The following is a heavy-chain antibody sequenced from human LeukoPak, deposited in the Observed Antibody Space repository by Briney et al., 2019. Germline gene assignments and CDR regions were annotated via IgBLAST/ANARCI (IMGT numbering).Heavy chain of an antibody. Sequence: GGSLRLSCVGYGLGLRNYWMTWVRQAPGKGLECVANIKQDGRQTYYADSVKGRFTISRDNAKNSVFLQMNRLRIEDTAVYYCARGAEEQWLVKIFQYFDLWGRGTLVTVSS. CDR2: IKQDGRQT. J-gene: IGHJ2*01. V-gene: IGHV3-7*03. D-gene: IGHD6-19*01. CDR3: ARGAEEQWLVKIFQYFDL. CDR1: GLGLRNYW.